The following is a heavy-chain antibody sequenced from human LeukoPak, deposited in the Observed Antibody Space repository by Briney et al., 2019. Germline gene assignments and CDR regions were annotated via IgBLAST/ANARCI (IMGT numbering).Heavy chain of an antibody. J-gene: IGHJ3*02. Sequence: PSETLSLTCTVSGGSVSSGSYYWSWIRQPPGKGLEWIGYIYYSGSTNYNPSLKSRVTISVDKSKNQFSLKLSSVTAADTAVYYCARLDIVVVVAAGLVYAFDIWGQGTMVTVSS. CDR1: GGSVSSGSYY. D-gene: IGHD2-15*01. CDR3: ARLDIVVVVAAGLVYAFDI. V-gene: IGHV4-61*01. CDR2: IYYSGST.